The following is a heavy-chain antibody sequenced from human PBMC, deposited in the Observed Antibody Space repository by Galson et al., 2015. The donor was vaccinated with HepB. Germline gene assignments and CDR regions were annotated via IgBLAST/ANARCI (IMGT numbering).Heavy chain of an antibody. CDR3: ARRISLVRGIITKPDYYYGMDV. CDR2: INQDGSSK. CDR1: GFTLSDYS. D-gene: IGHD3-10*01. V-gene: IGHV3-7*03. J-gene: IGHJ6*02. Sequence: SLRLSCAASGFTLSDYSMNWVRQAPGKGLEWVAHINQDGSSKYYVDSVKGRFTISRDNAKDSVYLQLDSLRAEDTAVYYCARRISLVRGIITKPDYYYGMDVWGQGTTVTVAS.